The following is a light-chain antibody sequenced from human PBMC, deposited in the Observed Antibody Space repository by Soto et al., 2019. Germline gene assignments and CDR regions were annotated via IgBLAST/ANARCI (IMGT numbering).Light chain of an antibody. CDR1: QGIRND. J-gene: IGKJ5*01. CDR3: QQRSNWPPEIT. CDR2: AAS. V-gene: IGKV1-17*01. Sequence: DIQITQSPSSLSASVGDRVTITCRASQGIRNDLGWYQQKPGKAPKRLIYAASSLQSGVPSRFSGSGSGTEFTLTISSLEPQDFAVYYCQQRSNWPPEITFGQGTRLEIK.